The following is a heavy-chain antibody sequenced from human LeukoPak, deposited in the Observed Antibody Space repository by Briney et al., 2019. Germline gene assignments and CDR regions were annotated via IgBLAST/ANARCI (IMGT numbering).Heavy chain of an antibody. Sequence: PGGSLRLSCAASGFSFSSFWMSWVRQAPGKGLEWVAVISNDGSNKYYADSVKGRFTISRDNSLDTLYLQMNSLKPEDTALYYCARDQRNCSGGSCYPRRNWFDPWGQGALVTVSS. CDR1: GFSFSSFW. D-gene: IGHD2-15*01. CDR3: ARDQRNCSGGSCYPRRNWFDP. V-gene: IGHV3-30*03. CDR2: ISNDGSNK. J-gene: IGHJ5*02.